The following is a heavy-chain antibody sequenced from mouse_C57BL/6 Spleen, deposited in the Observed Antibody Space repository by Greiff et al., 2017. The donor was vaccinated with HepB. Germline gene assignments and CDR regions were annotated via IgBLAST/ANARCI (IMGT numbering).Heavy chain of an antibody. J-gene: IGHJ3*01. CDR3: SWFAY. Sequence: VQLQQSGAELARPGASVKLSCKASGYTFTSYGISWVKQRTGQGLEWIGEIYPRSGNTYYNEKFKGKATLTADKSSSTAYMELRSLTSCDSAVYFCSWFAYWGQGTLVTVSA. CDR1: GYTFTSYG. CDR2: IYPRSGNT. V-gene: IGHV1-81*01.